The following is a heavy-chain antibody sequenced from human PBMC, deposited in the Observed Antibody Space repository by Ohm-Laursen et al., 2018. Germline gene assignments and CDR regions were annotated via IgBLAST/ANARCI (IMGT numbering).Heavy chain of an antibody. J-gene: IGHJ6*02. V-gene: IGHV4-39*01. CDR2: IYYSGST. D-gene: IGHD3-3*01. CDR3: ARDFWSGYYTKYYYYGMDV. CDR1: GGSISSSSYY. Sequence: SDTLSLTCTVSGGSISSSSYYWGWIRQPPGKGLEWIGSIYYSGSTYYNPSLKSRVTISVDTSKNQFSLKLSSVTAADTAVYYCARDFWSGYYTKYYYYGMDVWGQGTTVTVSS.